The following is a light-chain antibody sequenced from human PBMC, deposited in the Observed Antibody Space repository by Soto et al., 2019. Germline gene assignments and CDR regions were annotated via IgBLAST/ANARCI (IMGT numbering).Light chain of an antibody. Sequence: HSALTQPRSVSGSPGQSVTISCTGTSSDVGGYNYVSWYQQHPGKAPKLMIYDVSERPSGVPDRFSGSKSGNTASLTISGLQAEDEADYYCCSYAGSYTFVFAPGTKLTVL. V-gene: IGLV2-11*01. CDR3: CSYAGSYTFV. CDR1: SSDVGGYNY. J-gene: IGLJ1*01. CDR2: DVS.